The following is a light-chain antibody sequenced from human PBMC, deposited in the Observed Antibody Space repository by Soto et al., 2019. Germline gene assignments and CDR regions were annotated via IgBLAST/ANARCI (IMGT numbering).Light chain of an antibody. Sequence: DIQMTQSPSSVSASVGDTVTITCRASQGISSWLAWYQQRPGKAPNLLIYTASSLQAGVPSRFSGSGSGTDFTLTITSLQPEDVATYYCQQANSFPWTFGQGTKVEIK. CDR1: QGISSW. CDR2: TAS. J-gene: IGKJ1*01. CDR3: QQANSFPWT. V-gene: IGKV1-12*01.